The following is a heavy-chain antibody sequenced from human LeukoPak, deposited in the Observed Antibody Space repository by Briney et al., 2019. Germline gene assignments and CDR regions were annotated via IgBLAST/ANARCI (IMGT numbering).Heavy chain of an antibody. CDR3: AKGPRARIVVVGPLRGAFDI. Sequence: GGSLRLSCAASGFTCSSYGMHWVRQAPGKGLEWVAVISYDGSNKYYADSVKGRFTISRDNSKNTLYLQMNSLRAEDTAVYYCAKGPRARIVVVGPLRGAFDIWGQGTMVTVSS. J-gene: IGHJ3*02. D-gene: IGHD3-22*01. CDR2: ISYDGSNK. CDR1: GFTCSSYG. V-gene: IGHV3-30*18.